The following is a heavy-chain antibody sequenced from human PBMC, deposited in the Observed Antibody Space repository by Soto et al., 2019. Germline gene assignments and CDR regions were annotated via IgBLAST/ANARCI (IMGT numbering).Heavy chain of an antibody. Sequence: SETLSLTCAVYGGSFSGYYWTWIRPPPGTGLEWIGGIYYSGSTYYNPSLKSRVTISVDTSKNQFSLKLSSVTAADTAVYYCARHTPAISISDHWGQGTLVTVSS. D-gene: IGHD2-15*01. CDR3: ARHTPAISISDH. CDR1: GGSFSGYY. V-gene: IGHV4-34*01. CDR2: IYYSGST. J-gene: IGHJ4*02.